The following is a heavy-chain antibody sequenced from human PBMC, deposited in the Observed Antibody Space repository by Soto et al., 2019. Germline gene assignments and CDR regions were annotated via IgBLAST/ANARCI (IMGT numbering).Heavy chain of an antibody. D-gene: IGHD3-10*01. J-gene: IGHJ4*02. CDR2: VTPSGSGQ. CDR3: ARPEGYGSGSYYFDY. CDR1: GYTFTSYH. V-gene: IGHV1-46*01. Sequence: QVQLVQSGAEVKKPGASVRVSCKASGYTFTSYHIHWVRQAPRQGLEWMGRVTPSGSGQDYAQRFQGRVTMTRDTSTRIVYMELSSLRSEDTAVYYCARPEGYGSGSYYFDYWGQGTPVTVSS.